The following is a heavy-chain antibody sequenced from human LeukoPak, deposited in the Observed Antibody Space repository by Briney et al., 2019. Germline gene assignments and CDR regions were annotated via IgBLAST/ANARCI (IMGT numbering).Heavy chain of an antibody. D-gene: IGHD3-22*01. Sequence: ASVKVSCKASGYTFTSYYMHWVRQAPGQGLEWMGIINPSGGSTSYAQKFQGRVTMTRDMSTSTVYMELRSLRSDDTAVYYCARGGVDYYDSSGPTPLGWFDPWGQGTLVTVSS. V-gene: IGHV1-46*01. CDR1: GYTFTSYY. J-gene: IGHJ5*02. CDR3: ARGGVDYYDSSGPTPLGWFDP. CDR2: INPSGGST.